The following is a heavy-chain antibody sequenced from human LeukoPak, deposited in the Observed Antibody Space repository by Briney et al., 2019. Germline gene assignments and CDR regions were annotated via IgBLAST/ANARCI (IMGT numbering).Heavy chain of an antibody. D-gene: IGHD2-2*03. J-gene: IGHJ4*02. CDR2: ISSSGSTI. CDR3: ARDFFGDCSSTSCRQSYYFDY. V-gene: IGHV3-48*03. Sequence: GGSLRLSCAASGFTFSSYEMNWVRQAPGKGLEWVSYISSSGSTIYYADSVKGRFTISRDNAKNSLYLQMNSLRAEDTAVYYCARDFFGDCSSTSCRQSYYFDYRGQGTLVTVSS. CDR1: GFTFSSYE.